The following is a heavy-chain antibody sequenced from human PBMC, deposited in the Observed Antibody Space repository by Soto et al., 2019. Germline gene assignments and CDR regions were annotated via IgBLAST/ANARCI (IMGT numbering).Heavy chain of an antibody. Sequence: GGSLRLSCAASGFTFSTYALSWVRQAPGKGLEWVSAISANGQGIYYADSVRGRFTISRDNSKNTIFLHMDSLRAEDTAVYYCAEDRNYPRDQFHYWGQGTLVTVSS. V-gene: IGHV3-23*01. J-gene: IGHJ4*02. CDR1: GFTFSTYA. CDR3: AEDRNYPRDQFHY. D-gene: IGHD1-7*01. CDR2: ISANGQGI.